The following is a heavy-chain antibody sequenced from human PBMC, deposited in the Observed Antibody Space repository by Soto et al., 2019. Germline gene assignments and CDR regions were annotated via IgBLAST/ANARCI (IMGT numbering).Heavy chain of an antibody. V-gene: IGHV4-39*01. D-gene: IGHD6-19*01. CDR1: GGSISSSSYY. CDR3: ARLGSGWFDY. CDR2: IYYSGST. J-gene: IGHJ4*02. Sequence: QVXLXXXXXGLVKPSETLSLTCTVSGGSISSSSYYWGWIRQPPGKGLEWIGSIYYSGSTYYNPSLKSRVTISVDTSKNQFPLKLSSVTAADTAVYYCARLGSGWFDYWGQGTLVTVSS.